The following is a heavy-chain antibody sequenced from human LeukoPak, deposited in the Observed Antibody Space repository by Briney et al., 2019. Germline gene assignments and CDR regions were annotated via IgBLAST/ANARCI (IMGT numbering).Heavy chain of an antibody. V-gene: IGHV3-33*01. D-gene: IGHD3-10*01. J-gene: IGHJ4*02. CDR1: GFSFSTYA. CDR2: IWHDASHT. Sequence: GGSLRLSCAASGFSFSTYAMHWVRQAPGKGLEWVALIWHDASHTFYTDSVKGRFTISRDNSKNTVYLQMNSLGGEDTAVYYCAGEIFGSGSYPDYWGQGTLVTVSS. CDR3: AGEIFGSGSYPDY.